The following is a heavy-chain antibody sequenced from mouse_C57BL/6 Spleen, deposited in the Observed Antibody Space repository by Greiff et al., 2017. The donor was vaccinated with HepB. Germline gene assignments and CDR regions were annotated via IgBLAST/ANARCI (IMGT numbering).Heavy chain of an antibody. D-gene: IGHD1-1*02. CDR3: ARDGIPFAD. CDR1: GYSITSGYY. J-gene: IGHJ3*01. V-gene: IGHV3-6*01. CDR2: ISYDGSN. Sequence: EVQLVESGPGLVKPSQSLSLTCSVTGYSITSGYYWNWIRQFPGNKLEWMGYISYDGSNNYNPSLKNRISITRDTSKNQFFLKLNSVTTEDTATYYCARDGIPFADWGQGTLVTVSA.